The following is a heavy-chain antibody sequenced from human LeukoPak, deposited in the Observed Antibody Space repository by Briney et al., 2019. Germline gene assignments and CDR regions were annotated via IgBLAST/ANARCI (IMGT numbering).Heavy chain of an antibody. J-gene: IGHJ4*02. CDR3: AKGGHTTGYDYFDY. V-gene: IGHV1-2*02. CDR2: INPNSCDT. D-gene: IGHD3-9*01. CDR1: GYIFTGHI. Sequence: ASVKVTCKASGYIFTGHIMHWVRQAPGQGPEWMGCINPNSCDTKYSQKFQGRVTVTIDTSISTGYMELSSLRSDDTAVFYCAKGGHTTGYDYFDYWGQGTLVTASS.